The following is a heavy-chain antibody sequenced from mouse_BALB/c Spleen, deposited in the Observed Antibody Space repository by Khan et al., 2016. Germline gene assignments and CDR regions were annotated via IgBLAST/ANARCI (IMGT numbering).Heavy chain of an antibody. D-gene: IGHD1-1*01. CDR2: INTYSGES. V-gene: IGHV9-3-1*01. Sequence: IQLVQFGPELKKPGKTVKISCKASGYTFTNYGMNWVKQAPGKGLKWMGWINTYSGESTYADDFKGRFAFSLETSANTAYLQINNLKNEDTATYFCARYRYYYGSSRYFDVWGAGTTVTVSS. CDR3: ARYRYYYGSSRYFDV. CDR1: GYTFTNYG. J-gene: IGHJ1*01.